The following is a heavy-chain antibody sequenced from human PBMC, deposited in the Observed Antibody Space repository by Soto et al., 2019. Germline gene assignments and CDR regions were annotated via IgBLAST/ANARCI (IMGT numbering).Heavy chain of an antibody. Sequence: ASVKVSCKASGGTFSSYAISWVRQAPGQGLEWMGGIIPIFGTANYAQKFQGRVTVTADKSTSTAYMELSSLRSEDTAVYYCARAGDFWSGYYTKYNWFDPWGQGTLVTVSS. D-gene: IGHD3-3*01. CDR1: GGTFSSYA. J-gene: IGHJ5*02. CDR2: IIPIFGTA. CDR3: ARAGDFWSGYYTKYNWFDP. V-gene: IGHV1-69*06.